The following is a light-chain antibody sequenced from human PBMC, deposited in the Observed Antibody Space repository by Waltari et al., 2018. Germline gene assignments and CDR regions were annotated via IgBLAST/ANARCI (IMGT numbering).Light chain of an antibody. V-gene: IGKV2-28*01. CDR2: LGS. Sequence: DIVMTQSPLSLPVTPGEPASISCRSSQSLLHSNGYNYLDWYLQKPGQSPQLLIYLGSNRASGVPDMFSGGGSGTDFTLTISRLEPEDFAVYYCQQYGSSPITFGQGTRLEIK. CDR1: QSLLHSNGYNY. J-gene: IGKJ5*01. CDR3: QQYGSSPIT.